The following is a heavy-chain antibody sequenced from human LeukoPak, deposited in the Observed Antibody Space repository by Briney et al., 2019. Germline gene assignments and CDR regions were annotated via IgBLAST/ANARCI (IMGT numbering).Heavy chain of an antibody. CDR3: AMGDYYDSSGYPLLYY. CDR2: IYYSGST. J-gene: IGHJ4*02. D-gene: IGHD3-22*01. Sequence: PSETLSLTCTVSGGSISSYYWSWIRQPPGKGLEWIGYIYYSGSTNYNPSLKSRVTISVDTSKNQFSLKLSSVTAADTAVYYCAMGDYYDSSGYPLLYYWGQRTLVTVSS. CDR1: GGSISSYY. V-gene: IGHV4-59*01.